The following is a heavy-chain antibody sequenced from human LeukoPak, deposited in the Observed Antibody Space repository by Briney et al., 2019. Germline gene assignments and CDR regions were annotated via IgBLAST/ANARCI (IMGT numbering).Heavy chain of an antibody. V-gene: IGHV3-7*03. CDR2: LNLDGSDK. CDR1: GFTFSESW. CDR3: VRSLDY. Sequence: PGGSLRLSCVVSGFTFSESWMSWVRQAPGKGLGWVASLNLDGSDKYYVDSVKGRFTISRDNAKNSVYLQMNRLRVEDTALYYCVRSLDYWGQGTLVTVSS. J-gene: IGHJ4*02.